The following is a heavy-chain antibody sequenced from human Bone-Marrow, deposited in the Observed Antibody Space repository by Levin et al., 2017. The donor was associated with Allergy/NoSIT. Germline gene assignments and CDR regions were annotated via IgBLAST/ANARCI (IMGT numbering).Heavy chain of an antibody. D-gene: IGHD6-19*01. CDR1: GFTFSSYG. CDR2: IWYDGSNK. J-gene: IGHJ6*02. V-gene: IGHV3-33*01. CDR3: ARDSEQWLVRGGFGGMDV. Sequence: GGSLRLSCAASGFTFSSYGMHWVRQAPGKGLEWVAVIWYDGSNKYYADSVKGRFTISRDNSKNTLYLQMNSLRAEDTAVYYCARDSEQWLVRGGFGGMDVWGQGTTVTVSS.